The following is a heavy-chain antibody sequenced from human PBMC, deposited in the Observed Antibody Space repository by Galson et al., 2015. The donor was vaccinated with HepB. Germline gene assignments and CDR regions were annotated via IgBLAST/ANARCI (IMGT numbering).Heavy chain of an antibody. CDR2: ISGYNDNR. CDR1: GYTFIGYG. CDR3: ARARYSSSPPDY. J-gene: IGHJ4*01. V-gene: IGHV1-18*04. Sequence: SVKVSCKASGYTFIGYGISWVRQAPGQGLEWMGWISGYNDNRNYAQKFQGRITMTTDTSTSTTYMELRSLRPDDTAVYYCARARYSSSPPDYWGHGTLVTVSS. D-gene: IGHD6-6*01.